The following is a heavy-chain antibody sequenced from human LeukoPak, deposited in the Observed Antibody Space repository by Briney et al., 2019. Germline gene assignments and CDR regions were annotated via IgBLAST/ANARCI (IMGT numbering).Heavy chain of an antibody. CDR2: ISYDGSNK. CDR3: ANAYYDSSGTSDY. J-gene: IGHJ4*02. D-gene: IGHD3-22*01. CDR1: GFTFSSYG. Sequence: PGGSLRLSCAASGFTFSSYGMHWVRQAPGKGLEWVAVISYDGSNKYYADSVKGRFTISRDNSKNTLYLRMNSLRAEDTAVYYCANAYYDSSGTSDYWGQGTLVTVSS. V-gene: IGHV3-30*18.